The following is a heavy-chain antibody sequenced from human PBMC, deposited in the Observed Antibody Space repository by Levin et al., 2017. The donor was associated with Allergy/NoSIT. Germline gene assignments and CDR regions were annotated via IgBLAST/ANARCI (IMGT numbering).Heavy chain of an antibody. CDR1: GLTFRSSA. J-gene: IGHJ2*01. CDR3: AKDSLHEEVSANFWYFDL. Sequence: LSLTCAASGLTFRSSAVNWVRRAPGKGLEWVSVISGSGGSTFYADSVKGRFTISRDNSKNTVFLQMHSLRVEDTAIYYCAKDSLHEEVSANFWYFDLWGRGTLVTVSS. D-gene: IGHD2-15*01. V-gene: IGHV3-23*01. CDR2: ISGSGGST.